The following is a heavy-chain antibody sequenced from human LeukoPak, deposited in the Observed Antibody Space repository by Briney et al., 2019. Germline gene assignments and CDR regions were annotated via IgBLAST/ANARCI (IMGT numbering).Heavy chain of an antibody. J-gene: IGHJ4*02. V-gene: IGHV1-2*02. CDR3: ARVRKDIVVVPGAMRDTYYFDY. CDR2: INPNSGGT. Sequence: ASVKVSCKASGYTFTGYYMHWVRQAPGQGLEWMGWINPNSGGTNCAQKFQGRVTMTRDTSINTAYMELSSLRFDDTAVYYCARVRKDIVVVPGAMRDTYYFDYWGQGTLVTVSS. CDR1: GYTFTGYY. D-gene: IGHD2-2*01.